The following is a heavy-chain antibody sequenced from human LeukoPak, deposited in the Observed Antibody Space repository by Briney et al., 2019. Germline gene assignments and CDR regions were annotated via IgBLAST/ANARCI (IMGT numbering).Heavy chain of an antibody. CDR1: GFTFSSYE. CDR3: ARDAVTGYSSGWYKPFPFDS. D-gene: IGHD6-19*01. J-gene: IGHJ4*02. Sequence: GGSLRLSFAASGFTFSSYEMNWVRQAPGKGLEWVSYISSSGSTIYYADSVKGRFTISRDNTKNSLYLQMSGLRAEDTAVYYCARDAVTGYSSGWYKPFPFDSWGQGTLVTVSS. CDR2: ISSSGSTI. V-gene: IGHV3-48*03.